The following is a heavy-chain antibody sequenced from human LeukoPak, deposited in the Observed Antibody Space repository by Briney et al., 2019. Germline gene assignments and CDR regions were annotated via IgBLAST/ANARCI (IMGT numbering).Heavy chain of an antibody. J-gene: IGHJ3*02. CDR1: GYTFTSYG. D-gene: IGHD2-15*01. CDR2: ISAYNGNT. Sequence: ASVKVSCKASGYTFTSYGISWVRQAPGQGLEWMGWISAYNGNTNYAQKLQGRVTMTRDTSTSTVYMELSSLRSEDTAVYYCASCSGGSCYSFDAFDIWGQGTMVTVSS. CDR3: ASCSGGSCYSFDAFDI. V-gene: IGHV1-18*01.